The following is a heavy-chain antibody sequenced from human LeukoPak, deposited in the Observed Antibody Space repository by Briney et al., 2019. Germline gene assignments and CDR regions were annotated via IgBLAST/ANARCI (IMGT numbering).Heavy chain of an antibody. CDR2: ISSSGSTI. J-gene: IGHJ4*02. D-gene: IGHD3-16*01. Sequence: GGSPRLSCAASGFTFSSYEMNWVRQAPGKGQEWVSYISSSGSTIYYADSVKGRFTISRDNAKNSLYLQMNSLRAEDTAVYYCASDYDYVWGSHWGQGTLVTVSS. CDR3: ASDYDYVWGSH. V-gene: IGHV3-48*03. CDR1: GFTFSSYE.